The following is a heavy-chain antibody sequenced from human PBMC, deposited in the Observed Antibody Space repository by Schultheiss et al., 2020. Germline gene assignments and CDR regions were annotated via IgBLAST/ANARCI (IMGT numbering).Heavy chain of an antibody. J-gene: IGHJ3*02. CDR1: GGSISSYY. CDR3: ARGRTTVSAFDI. Sequence: SETLSLTCTVSGGSISSYYWSWIRQPPGKGLEWIGYIYTSGSTNYNPSLKSRVTISVDTSKNQFSLKLSSVTAADTAVYYCARGRTTVSAFDIWGQGTMVTVSS. V-gene: IGHV4-4*08. D-gene: IGHD4-17*01. CDR2: IYTSGST.